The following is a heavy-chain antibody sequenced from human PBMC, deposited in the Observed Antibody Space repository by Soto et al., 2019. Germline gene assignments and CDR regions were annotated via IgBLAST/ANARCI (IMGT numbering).Heavy chain of an antibody. CDR3: ARNPAAGAFDI. CDR1: GFTVSSNY. Sequence: GGSLRLSCAASGFTVSSNYMGWVRQAPGKGLEWVSVIYSGGSTYYADSVKGRFTISRHNSKNTLYLQMNSLRAEDTAVYYCARNPAAGAFDIWGQGTMVTVSS. V-gene: IGHV3-53*04. CDR2: IYSGGST. J-gene: IGHJ3*02.